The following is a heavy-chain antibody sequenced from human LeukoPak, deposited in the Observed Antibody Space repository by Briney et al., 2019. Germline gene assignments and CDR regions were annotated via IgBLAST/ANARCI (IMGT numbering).Heavy chain of an antibody. Sequence: GASVKVSCKASGYTFTAYYMHWVRQAPGQGLEWMGIIDPSGGGTSYAQKFQGRVTLTQDTSTSIVYMELSSLTSEDTAVYYCASLGSGSSPIIDFDYWGQGTLVTVCS. CDR1: GYTFTAYY. D-gene: IGHD3-10*01. J-gene: IGHJ4*02. CDR2: IDPSGGGT. V-gene: IGHV1-46*01. CDR3: ASLGSGSSPIIDFDY.